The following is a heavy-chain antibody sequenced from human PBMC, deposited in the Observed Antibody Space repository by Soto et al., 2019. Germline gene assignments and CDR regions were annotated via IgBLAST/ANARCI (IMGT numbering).Heavy chain of an antibody. CDR2: ITDSGGKT. V-gene: IGHV3-23*01. CDR1: GFTFYNFA. D-gene: IGHD1-1*01. CDR3: AKLYWNPRYFDY. J-gene: IGHJ4*02. Sequence: GGSLRLSCAASGFTFYNFAMTWVRQAPGRGLEWVSTITDSGGKTDYADSVKGRFTISRDNSKSTLYLQMNNLRADDTAVYYCAKLYWNPRYFDYWGQGARVTVSS.